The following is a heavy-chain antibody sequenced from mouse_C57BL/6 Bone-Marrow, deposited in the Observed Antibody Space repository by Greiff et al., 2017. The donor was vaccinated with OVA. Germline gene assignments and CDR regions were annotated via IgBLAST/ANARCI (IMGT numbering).Heavy chain of an antibody. CDR3: ARRGYDGFAY. CDR1: GYTFTSYC. J-gene: IGHJ3*01. CDR2: IYPRSGST. Sequence: VQLQQSGAELVRPGASVKLSCKASGYTFTSYCIGWVKQRPGQGLAWIGVIYPRSGSTYYNEKFKGKATLTADKSSSTAYMELRSLTSEDSAVYFCARRGYDGFAYWGQGTLVTVSA. D-gene: IGHD2-2*01. V-gene: IGHV1-81*01.